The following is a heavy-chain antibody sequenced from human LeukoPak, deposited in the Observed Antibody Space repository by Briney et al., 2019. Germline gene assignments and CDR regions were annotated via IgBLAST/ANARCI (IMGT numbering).Heavy chain of an antibody. CDR1: GGTFSSYA. D-gene: IGHD6-6*01. Sequence: SVKVCCKASGGTFSSYAISWVRQAPGQGLEWMGGIIPIFGTANYAQKFQGRVTITADESTSTAYMELSSLRSEDTAVYYCARAGVAARYYFDYWGQGTLVTVSS. J-gene: IGHJ4*02. CDR2: IIPIFGTA. CDR3: ARAGVAARYYFDY. V-gene: IGHV1-69*01.